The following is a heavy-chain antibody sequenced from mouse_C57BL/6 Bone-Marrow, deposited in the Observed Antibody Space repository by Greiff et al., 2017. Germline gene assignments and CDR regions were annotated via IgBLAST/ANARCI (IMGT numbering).Heavy chain of an antibody. CDR3: ARRGDDYYAMDY. J-gene: IGHJ4*01. V-gene: IGHV5-6*02. CDR2: ISSGGSYT. CDR1: GFTFSSYG. Sequence: EVKLVESGGDLVKPGGSLKLSCAASGFTFSSYGMSWVRQTPDKRLEWVATISSGGSYTYYPDSVKGRCTISRDNAKNTLYLQMSSLKSEDTAMYYCARRGDDYYAMDYWGQGTSVTVSS.